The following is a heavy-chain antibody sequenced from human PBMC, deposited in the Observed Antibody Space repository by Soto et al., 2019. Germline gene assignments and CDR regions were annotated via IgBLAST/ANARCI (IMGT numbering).Heavy chain of an antibody. V-gene: IGHV6-1*01. Sequence: SQTLSLTCAISGDSVSSNSAAWNWIRQSPSRGLEWLGRTYYRSKWYNDYAVSVKSRITINPDTSKNQFSLQLNSVTPGDTAVYYCARDLWGYCGTDCYPLDVWGQGTTVTVSS. CDR3: ARDLWGYCGTDCYPLDV. CDR2: TYYRSKWYN. J-gene: IGHJ6*02. CDR1: GDSVSSNSAA. D-gene: IGHD2-21*02.